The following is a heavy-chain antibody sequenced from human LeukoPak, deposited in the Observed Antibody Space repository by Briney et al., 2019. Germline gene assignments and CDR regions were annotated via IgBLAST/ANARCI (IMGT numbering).Heavy chain of an antibody. J-gene: IGHJ4*02. CDR3: AKGKDDYGDFDY. CDR2: ISGSGGST. V-gene: IGHV3-23*01. D-gene: IGHD4-17*01. CDR1: GFTFSSYA. Sequence: RGSLRLSCAASGFTFSSYAMSWVRQAPGKGLEWVSAISGSGGSTYYADSVKGRFTISRDNSKNTLYLQMNSLRAEDTAVYYCAKGKDDYGDFDYWGQGTLVTVSS.